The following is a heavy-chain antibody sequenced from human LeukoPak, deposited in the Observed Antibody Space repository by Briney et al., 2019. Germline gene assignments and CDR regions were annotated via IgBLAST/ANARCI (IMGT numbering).Heavy chain of an antibody. D-gene: IGHD1-14*01. CDR1: SASVSSYY. V-gene: IGHV4-59*02. CDR3: ARGGAEPLRD. J-gene: IGHJ4*02. Sequence: PSATLSLTCTVSSASVSSYYWSWVRQPPGGGLEWIGYISNSGSPSYNPSFKSRVTFSADTSKNHLSLKLNSVTPADTAVYFCARGGAEPLRDWGQGTLVTVSS. CDR2: ISNSGSP.